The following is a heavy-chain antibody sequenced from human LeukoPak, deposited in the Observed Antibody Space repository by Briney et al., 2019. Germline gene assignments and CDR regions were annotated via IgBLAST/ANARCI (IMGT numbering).Heavy chain of an antibody. V-gene: IGHV3-33*01. CDR3: AGSYYNVFDY. Sequence: PGGSLRLSCAASGFTFSNYGMHWVRQAPGKGLEWVALIWYDGSNKYYADSVKGRFTISTDNSKNTLYLQMNSLRAEDTAVYYCAGSYYNVFDYWGQGTLVTVSS. CDR1: GFTFSNYG. J-gene: IGHJ4*02. CDR2: IWYDGSNK. D-gene: IGHD3-10*01.